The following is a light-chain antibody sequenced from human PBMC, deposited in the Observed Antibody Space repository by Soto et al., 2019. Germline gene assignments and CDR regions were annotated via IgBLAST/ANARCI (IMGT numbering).Light chain of an antibody. CDR1: SSNIENNP. J-gene: IGLJ2*01. CDR2: HNN. CDR3: AAWDDTLNGVV. V-gene: IGLV1-44*01. Sequence: QSVRTQPPSASGTPGQRVTISCSGSSSNIENNPVNWYQQLPGAAPKLLIYHNNQRPSGVPDRFSGSKSGTSASLAISGLQSEDEADYYCAAWDDTLNGVVFGGGTKLTVL.